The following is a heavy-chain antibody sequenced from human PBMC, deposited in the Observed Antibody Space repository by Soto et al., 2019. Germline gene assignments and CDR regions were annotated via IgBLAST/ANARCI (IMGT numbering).Heavy chain of an antibody. CDR1: GGSISSYY. V-gene: IGHV4-59*08. J-gene: IGHJ4*02. D-gene: IGHD5-12*01. CDR3: ARRYLQWLPYYDY. CDR2: IYYSGST. Sequence: SETLSLTCTVSGGSISSYYWSWIRQPPGKGLEWIGYIYYSGSTNYNPSLKSRVTISVDTSKNQFSLKLSSVTAADTAVYYCARRYLQWLPYYDYWGQGTLVTVSS.